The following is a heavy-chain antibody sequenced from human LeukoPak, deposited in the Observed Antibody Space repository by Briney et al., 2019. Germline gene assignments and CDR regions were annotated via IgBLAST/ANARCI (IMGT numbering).Heavy chain of an antibody. CDR2: IDNDGSA. CDR3: VGSSGSPGC. Sequence: PGGSLRLSCAASGFSFNNYWMHWVRQAPGKGLEWVSRIDNDGSARYADSVKGRFPTSSDNAKNTTYLRMNSLRADVTAVYYCVGSSGSPGCWGQGALVTVSS. J-gene: IGHJ4*02. CDR1: GFSFNNYW. D-gene: IGHD6-19*01. V-gene: IGHV3-74*01.